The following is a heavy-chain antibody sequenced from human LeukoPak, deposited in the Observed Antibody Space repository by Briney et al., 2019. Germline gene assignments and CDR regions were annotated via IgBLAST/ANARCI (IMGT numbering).Heavy chain of an antibody. CDR1: GGTFSSYA. D-gene: IGHD3-10*01. Sequence: SVKVSCKASGGTFSSYAISWVRQAPAQGLEWMGRIIPILGIANYAQKFQGRVTITADKSTSTAYMELSSLRSEDTAVYYCASYYYGSGSYYNGFGMDVWGQGTTVTVSS. CDR3: ASYYYGSGSYYNGFGMDV. V-gene: IGHV1-69*04. CDR2: IIPILGIA. J-gene: IGHJ6*02.